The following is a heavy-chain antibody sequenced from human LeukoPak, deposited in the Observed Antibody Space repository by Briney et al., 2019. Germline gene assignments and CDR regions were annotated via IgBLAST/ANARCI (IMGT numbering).Heavy chain of an antibody. V-gene: IGHV1-69*01. D-gene: IGHD2-2*01. CDR2: IIPIFGTA. CDR1: GDTFSNYA. CDR3: ARDRNGDQLLNYFDP. J-gene: IGHJ5*02. Sequence: EASVKVSCKASGDTFSNYAITWVRQAPGQGLEWMGGIIPIFGTAYYAQKFQGRVTITADESTSTAYMELSSLRSDDTAVYYCARDRNGDQLLNYFDPWGQGTLVTVSS.